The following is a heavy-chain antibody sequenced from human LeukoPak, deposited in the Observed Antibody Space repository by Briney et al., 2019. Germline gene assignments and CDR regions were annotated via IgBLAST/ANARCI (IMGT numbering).Heavy chain of an antibody. CDR3: ARVSGGYSYGYSAFDI. V-gene: IGHV3-48*02. D-gene: IGHD5-18*01. CDR2: ISSSSTI. J-gene: IGHJ3*02. Sequence: GGSLRLSCAASGFTFSSYSMNWVRQAPGKGLEWVSYISSSSTIYYADSVKGRFTISRDNAKDSLYLQMNGLRDEDTAVYYCARVSGGYSYGYSAFDIWGQGTMVTVSS. CDR1: GFTFSSYS.